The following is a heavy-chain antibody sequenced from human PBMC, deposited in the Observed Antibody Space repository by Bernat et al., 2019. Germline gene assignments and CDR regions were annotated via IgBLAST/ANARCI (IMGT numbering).Heavy chain of an antibody. J-gene: IGHJ4*02. CDR1: GFTFSSYW. Sequence: EVQLVESGGGLVQPGGSLRLSCAASGFTFSSYWMHWVRQAPGKGLVWVSRITSDGSSTSYADSVKGRFTISRDNAKNTLFLQMNSLRAEDTAVYYCARDHGTRRGSYYDYWGQGTLVTVSS. CDR3: ARDHGTRRGSYYDY. V-gene: IGHV3-74*01. CDR2: ITSDGSST. D-gene: IGHD3-10*01.